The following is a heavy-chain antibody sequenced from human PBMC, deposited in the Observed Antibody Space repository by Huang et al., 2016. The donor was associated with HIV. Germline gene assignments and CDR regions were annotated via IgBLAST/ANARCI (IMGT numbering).Heavy chain of an antibody. V-gene: IGHV3-48*01. J-gene: IGHJ3*02. CDR3: ARFGSYYYGSGSYLDAFDI. CDR2: ITMSSGSR. Sequence: EVQLMESGGGLVQPGGSLRLSCAASGFTFSTYNMNWVRQAPGKGLEWVSYITMSSGSRYYADSVKGRFTISRDNAKNSLYLQMNSLRAEDTAVYYCARFGSYYYGSGSYLDAFDIWGQGTMVTVSS. CDR1: GFTFSTYN. D-gene: IGHD3-10*01.